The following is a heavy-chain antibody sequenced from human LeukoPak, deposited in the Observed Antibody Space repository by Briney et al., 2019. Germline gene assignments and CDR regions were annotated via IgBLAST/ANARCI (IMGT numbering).Heavy chain of an antibody. CDR3: AKFPIVATAYYYDSSGYGESY. J-gene: IGHJ4*02. CDR2: ISGSGGST. D-gene: IGHD3-22*01. CDR1: GFTFSSYA. V-gene: IGHV3-23*01. Sequence: PGGSLRLSCAASGFTFSSYARSWVRQAPGKGLEWVSAISGSGGSTYYADSVKGRFTISRDNSKNTLYLKMNSLRAEDTAVYYCAKFPIVATAYYYDSSGYGESYWGQGTLVTVSS.